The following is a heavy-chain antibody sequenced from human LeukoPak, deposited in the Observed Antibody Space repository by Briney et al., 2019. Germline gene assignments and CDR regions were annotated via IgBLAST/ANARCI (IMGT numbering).Heavy chain of an antibody. CDR1: GGSFSGYY. Sequence: PSETLSLTCAVYGGSFSGYYWSWILQPPGKGLEWLGEINHSGSTNYNPSLKSRVTISVDTSKNQFSLKLSSVTAADTAVYYCARGIKFNYYGSGSSIAPFDYWGQGTLVTVSS. CDR2: INHSGST. D-gene: IGHD3-10*01. CDR3: ARGIKFNYYGSGSSIAPFDY. J-gene: IGHJ4*02. V-gene: IGHV4-34*01.